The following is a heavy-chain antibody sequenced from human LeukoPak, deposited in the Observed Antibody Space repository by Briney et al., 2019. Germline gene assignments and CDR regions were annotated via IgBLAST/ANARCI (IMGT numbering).Heavy chain of an antibody. J-gene: IGHJ4*02. CDR2: ISFDGTDK. D-gene: IGHD3-9*01. V-gene: IGHV3-30*19. Sequence: GRSLRLSCAASGFTFSSYGMHWVRQAPGKGLEWVALISFDGTDKYYADSVKGRFTISRDSSKNTLNLQMNSLTTEDTAVYYCATDYDILAGYLTNWGQGTLVIVSS. CDR3: ATDYDILAGYLTN. CDR1: GFTFSSYG.